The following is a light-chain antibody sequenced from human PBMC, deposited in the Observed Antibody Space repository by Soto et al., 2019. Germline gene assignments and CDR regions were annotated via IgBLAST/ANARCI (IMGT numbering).Light chain of an antibody. V-gene: IGLV1-51*01. CDR3: GTWDSSLSAVV. CDR2: DNT. J-gene: IGLJ2*01. CDR1: NSNIGNHY. Sequence: QSVLTQPPSVSAAPGQKVTISCSGGNSNIGNHYVAWYRQLPGTAPKLLIYDNTHRPSGIPDRVSGSKSGTSATLGITGLQTGDEADYYCGTWDSSLSAVVFGGGTQLTVL.